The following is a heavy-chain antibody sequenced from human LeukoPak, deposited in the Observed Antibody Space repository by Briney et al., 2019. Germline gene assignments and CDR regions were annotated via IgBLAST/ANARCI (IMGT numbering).Heavy chain of an antibody. CDR3: ARAFGGNRLWSVID. J-gene: IGHJ4*02. D-gene: IGHD2-21*01. CDR2: IYYSGST. V-gene: IGHV4-39*07. Sequence: SETLSLTCTVSGGSISSSSYYWGWIRQPPGKGLEWIGSIYYSGSTYYNPSLKSRVTISVDTSKNQFSLKLSSVTAADTAVYYCARAFGGNRLWSVIDWGQGTLVTVSS. CDR1: GGSISSSSYY.